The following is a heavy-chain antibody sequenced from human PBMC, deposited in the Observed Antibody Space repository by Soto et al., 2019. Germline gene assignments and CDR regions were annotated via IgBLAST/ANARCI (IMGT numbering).Heavy chain of an antibody. D-gene: IGHD6-13*01. V-gene: IGHV4-39*07. J-gene: IGHJ5*02. CDR3: ARDRRRYYYSSSWLNWFDP. Sequence: PSETLSLTCTVSGGSISSSSYYWGWIRQPPGKGLEWIGNIYYSGSTNYNPSLKSRVTISVDTSKNQFSLKLSSVTAADTAVYYCARDRRRYYYSSSWLNWFDPWGQGTLVTVSS. CDR1: GGSISSSSYY. CDR2: IYYSGST.